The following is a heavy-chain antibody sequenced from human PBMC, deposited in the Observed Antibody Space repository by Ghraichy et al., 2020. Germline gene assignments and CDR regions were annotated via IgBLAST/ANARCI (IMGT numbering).Heavy chain of an antibody. J-gene: IGHJ6*03. CDR3: ASAVVVPAAGYYYYYYMDV. D-gene: IGHD2-2*01. Sequence: SVKVSCKASGGTFSSYAISWVRQAPGQGLEWMGGIIPIFGTANYAQKFQGRVTITADESTSTAYMELSSLRSEDTAVYYCASAVVVPAAGYYYYYYMDVWGKGTTVTVSS. CDR2: IIPIFGTA. CDR1: GGTFSSYA. V-gene: IGHV1-69*13.